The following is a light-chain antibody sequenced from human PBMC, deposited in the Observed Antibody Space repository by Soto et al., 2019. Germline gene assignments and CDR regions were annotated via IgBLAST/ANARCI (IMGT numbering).Light chain of an antibody. CDR2: GSS. J-gene: IGKJ2*01. V-gene: IGKV3-20*01. CDR1: QSVNNNY. Sequence: EIVLTQSPGTLSLSPGERATLSCRASQSVNNNYFAWYQQKPGQAPRLLIFGSSDRATGIPDRFSGSGSGTDFTLTISRLEPEDFAVYYCQQYGSSPPYTFGQGIKLEIK. CDR3: QQYGSSPPYT.